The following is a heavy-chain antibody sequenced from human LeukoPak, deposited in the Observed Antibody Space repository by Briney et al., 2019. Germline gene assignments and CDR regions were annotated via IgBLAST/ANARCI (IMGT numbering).Heavy chain of an antibody. V-gene: IGHV1-8*02. J-gene: IGHJ4*02. Sequence: ASVKVSCKASGGTFSSYAINWVRQATGQGLEWMGWMNPNSGNTGYAQKFQGRVTMTRNTSISTAYMELSSLRSEDTAVYYCARTDLEWLSKPDYWGQGTLVTVSS. CDR2: MNPNSGNT. CDR1: GGTFSSYA. D-gene: IGHD3-3*01. CDR3: ARTDLEWLSKPDY.